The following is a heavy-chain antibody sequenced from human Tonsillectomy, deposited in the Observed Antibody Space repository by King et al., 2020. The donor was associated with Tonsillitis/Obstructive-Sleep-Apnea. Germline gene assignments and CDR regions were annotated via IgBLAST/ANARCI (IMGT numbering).Heavy chain of an antibody. CDR1: GFTFSSYA. Sequence: VQLVESGGGLVQPGGSLRLSCAASGFTFSSYAMSWVRQAPGKGLEWVSVISGSGGSTYYADSVKGRFTISRDNSKNTLYLQMNSLRAEDTAVYYCAKGKDSSSSPLYYYYYYMDVWGKGTTVTVSS. CDR3: AKGKDSSSSPLYYYYYYMDV. D-gene: IGHD6-6*01. V-gene: IGHV3-23*04. J-gene: IGHJ6*03. CDR2: ISGSGGST.